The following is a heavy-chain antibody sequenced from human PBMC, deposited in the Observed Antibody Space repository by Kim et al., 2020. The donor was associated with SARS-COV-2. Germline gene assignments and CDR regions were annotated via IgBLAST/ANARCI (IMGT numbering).Heavy chain of an antibody. CDR3: ARDSTEVVILGPGYFDL. CDR2: ISYDGSNK. V-gene: IGHV3-30*04. Sequence: GGSLRLSCAASGFTFSSYAMHWVRQAPGKGLEWVAVISYDGSNKYYADSVKGRFTISRDNSKNTLYLQMNILRAEDTAVYYCARDSTEVVILGPGYFDLWGSSTLVTVSS. D-gene: IGHD3-22*01. J-gene: IGHJ2*01. CDR1: GFTFSSYA.